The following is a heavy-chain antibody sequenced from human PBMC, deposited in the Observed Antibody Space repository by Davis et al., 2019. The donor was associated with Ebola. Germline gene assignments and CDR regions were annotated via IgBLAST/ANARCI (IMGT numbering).Heavy chain of an antibody. CDR3: ACPRYCSGGSCPHGMDV. D-gene: IGHD2-15*01. Sequence: GESLKISCAASGFTFSSYSMNWVRQAPGKGLEWVSSISSSSSYIYYADSVKGRFTISRDNAKNSLYLQMNSLRAEDTAVYYCACPRYCSGGSCPHGMDVWGQGTTVTVSS. J-gene: IGHJ6*02. CDR1: GFTFSSYS. V-gene: IGHV3-21*01. CDR2: ISSSSSYI.